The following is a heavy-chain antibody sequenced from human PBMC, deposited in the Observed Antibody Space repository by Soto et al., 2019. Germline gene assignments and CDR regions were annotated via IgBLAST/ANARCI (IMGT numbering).Heavy chain of an antibody. J-gene: IGHJ6*02. V-gene: IGHV3-21*06. D-gene: IGHD6-6*01. CDR2: TSGSGKDT. CDR3: ARVHLVRTSSYYCGMDV. CDR1: GFTFSNYR. Sequence: GGSLRLSCATSGFTFSNYRVNWVREAPGKGLEWVASTSGSGKDTFYRDSVKGRFTISRDNAESSLVLQMNSLTVDDTAVYHCARVHLVRTSSYYCGMDVWGPGTTVTVSS.